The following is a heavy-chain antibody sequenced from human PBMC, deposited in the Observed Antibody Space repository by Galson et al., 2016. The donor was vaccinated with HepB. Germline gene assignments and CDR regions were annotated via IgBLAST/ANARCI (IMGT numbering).Heavy chain of an antibody. CDR1: GFTFSSYT. J-gene: IGHJ4*02. CDR2: ISYDGSIE. V-gene: IGHV3-30-3*01. D-gene: IGHD1-1*01. CDR3: TREVTTTGTN. Sequence: SLRLSCAASGFTFSSYTMHWVRQAPGKGLEWVAAISYDGSIEYYTDSVRGRFTISRDNSRSTLYLQINSLRTEDTAVFYCTREVTTTGTNWGQGTLLIVSA.